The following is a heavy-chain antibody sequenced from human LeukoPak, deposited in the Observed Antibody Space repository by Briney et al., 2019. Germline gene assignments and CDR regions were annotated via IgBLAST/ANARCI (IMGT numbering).Heavy chain of an antibody. CDR1: GYTFTSYG. Sequence: ASVKVSCKASGYTFTSYGIRWVRQAPGQGLEWMGWISAYNGNTNYAQKLQGRVTMTTDTSTSTAYMELRSLRSDDTAVYYCARAGASGYDFWSGFFYYYYYMDVWGKGTTVTVSS. CDR3: ARAGASGYDFWSGFFYYYYYMDV. J-gene: IGHJ6*03. V-gene: IGHV1-18*01. D-gene: IGHD3-3*01. CDR2: ISAYNGNT.